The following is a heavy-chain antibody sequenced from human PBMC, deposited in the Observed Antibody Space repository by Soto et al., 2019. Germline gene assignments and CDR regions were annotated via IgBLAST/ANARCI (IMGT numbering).Heavy chain of an antibody. CDR2: IKSKTDGGTT. J-gene: IGHJ4*02. D-gene: IGHD3-16*02. Sequence: PGGSLRLSCAASGFTFSNAWMSWVRQAPGKGLEWVGRIKSKTDGGTTDYAAPVKGRFTISRDDSKNTLYLQMNSLKTEDTAVYYCTTDSRQYYDYVWGSYRYTQYFGYWGQGTLVTVSS. CDR1: GFTFSNAW. CDR3: TTDSRQYYDYVWGSYRYTQYFGY. V-gene: IGHV3-15*01.